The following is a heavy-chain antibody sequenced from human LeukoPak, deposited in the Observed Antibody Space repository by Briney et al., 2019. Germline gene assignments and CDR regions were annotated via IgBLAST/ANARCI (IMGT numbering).Heavy chain of an antibody. CDR1: GGSISSYY. CDR3: ARVRYSSSWASNWFDP. D-gene: IGHD6-13*01. V-gene: IGHV4-59*01. Sequence: SETLSLTCTVSGGSISSYYWSWIRQPPGKGLEWLGYIYYTGSTNYNPSLTSRVTISVETSKNQSSLKLTSVTAADTAVYYCARVRYSSSWASNWFDPWGQGTLVTVSS. J-gene: IGHJ5*02. CDR2: IYYTGST.